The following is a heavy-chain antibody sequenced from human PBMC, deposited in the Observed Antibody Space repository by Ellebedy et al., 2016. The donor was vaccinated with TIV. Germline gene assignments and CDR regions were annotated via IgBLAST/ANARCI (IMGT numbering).Heavy chain of an antibody. D-gene: IGHD2-15*01. CDR2: VFHSGNT. V-gene: IGHV4-34*01. CDR1: GASFNGYY. CDR3: ARGRTEYGSGREDNDAFDI. J-gene: IGHJ3*02. Sequence: SETLSLXCGVSGASFNGYYWSWIRQPPGKGLEWIGEVFHSGNTNYNPSLKSRVTISVDKSRKQLSLKVTSVAAADTAVYYCARGRTEYGSGREDNDAFDIWGQGTVVTVSS.